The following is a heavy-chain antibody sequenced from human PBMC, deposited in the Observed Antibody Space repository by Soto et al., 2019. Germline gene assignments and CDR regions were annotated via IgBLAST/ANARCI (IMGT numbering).Heavy chain of an antibody. CDR3: ARDQDCSSTSCPPGGGMDV. CDR2: ISYDGSNK. D-gene: IGHD2-2*01. J-gene: IGHJ6*02. CDR1: GFTFSSYA. V-gene: IGHV3-30-3*01. Sequence: PGGSLRLSCAASGFTFSSYAMHWVRQAPGKGLEWVAVISYDGSNKYYADSVKGRFTISRDNSKNTLYLQMNSLRAEDTAVYYCARDQDCSSTSCPPGGGMDVWGQGTTVTVSS.